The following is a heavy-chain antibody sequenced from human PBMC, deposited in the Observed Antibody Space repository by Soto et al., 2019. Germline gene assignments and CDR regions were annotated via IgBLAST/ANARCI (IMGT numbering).Heavy chain of an antibody. CDR2: IYYSGST. D-gene: IGHD4-17*01. Sequence: PSETLSLTCTVSGGSISSSSYYWGWIRQPPGKGLEWIGSIYYSGSTYYNPSLKSRVTISVDTSKNQFSLKLSSVTAADTAVYYCARTGDYGDYAVAFDIWGQGTMVTVSS. CDR3: ARTGDYGDYAVAFDI. J-gene: IGHJ3*02. CDR1: GGSISSSSYY. V-gene: IGHV4-39*01.